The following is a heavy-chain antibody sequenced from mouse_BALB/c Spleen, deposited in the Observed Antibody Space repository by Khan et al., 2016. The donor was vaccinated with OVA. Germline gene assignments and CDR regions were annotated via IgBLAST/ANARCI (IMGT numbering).Heavy chain of an antibody. CDR1: GFSLTTYG. CDR3: ARWFDGYSSLYAMDY. D-gene: IGHD2-3*01. Sequence: QVQLKESGPGLVAPSQSLSITCTVSGFSLTTYGVHWVRQPPGKGLEWLVVIWSDGSTNYNSVLKSRLSISKDNSKSQVFLKMNSLQTDDTAMYYCARWFDGYSSLYAMDYWGQGTSVTVFS. CDR2: IWSDGST. V-gene: IGHV2-6*02. J-gene: IGHJ4*01.